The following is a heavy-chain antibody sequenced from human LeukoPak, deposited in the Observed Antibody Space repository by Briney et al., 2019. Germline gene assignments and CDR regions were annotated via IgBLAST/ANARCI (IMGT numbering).Heavy chain of an antibody. CDR3: ARRGIVIRAVILIGFHTEAYYFDY. V-gene: IGHV3-21*01. CDR2: ISSSSSYI. J-gene: IGHJ4*02. Sequence: PGGSLRLSCAASGFTFSSYSMNWVRQAPGKGLEWVSSISSSSSYIYYADSVKGRFTISRDNAKNSLYLQMNSLRAEDTAVYYCARRGIVIRAVILIGFHTEAYYFDYWGQGTLVTVSS. D-gene: IGHD3-10*01. CDR1: GFTFSSYS.